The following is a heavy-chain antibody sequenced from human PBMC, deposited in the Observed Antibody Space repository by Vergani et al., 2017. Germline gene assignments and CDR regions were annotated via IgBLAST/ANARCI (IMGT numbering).Heavy chain of an antibody. J-gene: IGHJ4*02. D-gene: IGHD3-10*01. Sequence: QVHLQQWGTGLLKPSETLSLTCEVQGESFSGHYWSWIRQPPGQGLEGIGEINDNGYTNYNPLFESRVIVSADTSMTQFSLKLMSVTAADTAMYFCAVRPRVNMVRGESLPKRTFDYWSPGTLVTVSS. CDR2: INDNGYT. CDR3: AVRPRVNMVRGESLPKRTFDY. V-gene: IGHV4-34*01. CDR1: GESFSGHY.